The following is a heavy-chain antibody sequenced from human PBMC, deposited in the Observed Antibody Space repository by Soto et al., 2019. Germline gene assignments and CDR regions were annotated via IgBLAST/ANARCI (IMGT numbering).Heavy chain of an antibody. Sequence: GGSLRLSCAASGFTFSSYGMSWVRQAPGKGLEWVSAISGSGGSTYYADSVKGRFTISRDNSKNTLYLQMNSLRAEDTADYYSGEGFGYRVLDYWGQGTLVTVSS. CDR3: GEGFGYRVLDY. J-gene: IGHJ4*02. D-gene: IGHD3-10*01. V-gene: IGHV3-23*01. CDR1: GFTFSSYG. CDR2: ISGSGGST.